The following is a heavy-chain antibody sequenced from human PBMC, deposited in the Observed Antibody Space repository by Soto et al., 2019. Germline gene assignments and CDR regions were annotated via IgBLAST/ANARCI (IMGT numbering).Heavy chain of an antibody. Sequence: QVQLQESGPGLVKPSQTLSLTCTVSGGSISTGGYYWTWIRQHQGKGLEWIGYIYYSGSIYYNPSLTSRVTISVDTSKNQFSLKLSSVTAADTAVYYCARGLSVTLFDNWGQGTLVTVSS. D-gene: IGHD4-17*01. V-gene: IGHV4-31*03. CDR2: IYYSGSI. J-gene: IGHJ4*02. CDR1: GGSISTGGYY. CDR3: ARGLSVTLFDN.